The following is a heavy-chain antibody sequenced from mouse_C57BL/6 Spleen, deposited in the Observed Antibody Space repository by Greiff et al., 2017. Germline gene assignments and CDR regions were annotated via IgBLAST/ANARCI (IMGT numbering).Heavy chain of an antibody. Sequence: EVQLVESGGGLVKPGGSLKLSCAASGFTFSSYAMSWVRQTPEKRLEWVATISDGGSYTYYPDNVKGRFTISRDNAKNNLYLQMSHLKSEDTAMYYCARGITTVVAYPYYFDYWGQGTTLTVSS. V-gene: IGHV5-4*01. CDR3: ARGITTVVAYPYYFDY. CDR1: GFTFSSYA. D-gene: IGHD1-1*01. CDR2: ISDGGSYT. J-gene: IGHJ2*01.